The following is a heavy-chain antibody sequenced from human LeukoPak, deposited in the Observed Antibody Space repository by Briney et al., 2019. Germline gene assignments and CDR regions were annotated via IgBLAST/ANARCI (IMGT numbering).Heavy chain of an antibody. J-gene: IGHJ3*02. V-gene: IGHV4-61*02. D-gene: IGHD1-26*01. CDR1: GGSISNSNYY. CDR2: IYSSGST. Sequence: SETLSLTCTVSGGSISNSNYYWSWIRQPAGKGLEWIGRIYSSGSTNYNPSLKSRVTISVDTSKNQFSLKLSSVTAADTAVYYCARDRYSGSYHDAFDIWGQGTMVTVSS. CDR3: ARDRYSGSYHDAFDI.